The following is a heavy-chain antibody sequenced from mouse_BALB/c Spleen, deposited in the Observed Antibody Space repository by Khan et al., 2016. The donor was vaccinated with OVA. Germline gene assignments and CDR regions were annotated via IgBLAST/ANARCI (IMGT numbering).Heavy chain of an antibody. J-gene: IGHJ2*01. CDR2: IGYSGST. V-gene: IGHV3-2*02. CDR1: GYSITSDYA. D-gene: IGHD1-1*01. Sequence: EVQLQESGPGLLKPSQSLSLTCTVTGYSITSDYAWNWIRQFPGNKLEWMAYIGYSGSTTYNPSHRRRISITRNTTKNQFLQQLNSVTTEDTATNYWASGRLLLRYPDYFDYWGQGTTLTVSS. CDR3: ASGRLLLRYPDYFDY.